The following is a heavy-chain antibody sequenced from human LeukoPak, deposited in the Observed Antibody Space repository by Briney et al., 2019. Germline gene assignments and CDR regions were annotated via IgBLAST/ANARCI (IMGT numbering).Heavy chain of an antibody. CDR1: GGSFSGYY. J-gene: IGHJ4*02. CDR2: INHSGST. D-gene: IGHD3-22*01. CDR3: ARGLDDDSSGDSDY. V-gene: IGHV4-34*01. Sequence: SETLSLTCAVYGGSFSGYYWSWIRQPPGKGLEWIGEINHSGSTNYNPSLKSRVTISVDTSKNQFSLKLSSVTAADTAVYYCARGLDDDSSGDSDYWGQGTLVTVSS.